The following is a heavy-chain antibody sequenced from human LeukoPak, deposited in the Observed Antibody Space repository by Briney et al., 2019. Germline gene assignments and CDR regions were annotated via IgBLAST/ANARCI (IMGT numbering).Heavy chain of an antibody. CDR3: ARDVTGRGWLDP. J-gene: IGHJ5*02. CDR2: ISWNSGSI. CDR1: GFTFSSYS. Sequence: PGGSLRLSCAASGFTFSSYSMHWVRHAPGKGLEWVSGISWNSGSIGYADSVKGRFTISRDNAKNSLYLQMNSLRAEDTAVYYCARDVTGRGWLDPWGQGTLVTVSS. V-gene: IGHV3-9*01. D-gene: IGHD5-24*01.